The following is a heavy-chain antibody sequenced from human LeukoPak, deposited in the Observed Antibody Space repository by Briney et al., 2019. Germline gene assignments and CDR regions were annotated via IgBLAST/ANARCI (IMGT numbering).Heavy chain of an antibody. J-gene: IGHJ4*02. CDR1: GGTFSSYA. D-gene: IGHD3-3*01. Sequence: SVTVSFTASGGTFSSYAISWVRQAPGQGLEWMGGIIPIFGTANYAQKFQGRVTITADESTSTAYMELSSLRSEDTAVYYCARDPRVGAGNDFWSGYYPYYFDYWGQGTLVTVSS. V-gene: IGHV1-69*13. CDR3: ARDPRVGAGNDFWSGYYPYYFDY. CDR2: IIPIFGTA.